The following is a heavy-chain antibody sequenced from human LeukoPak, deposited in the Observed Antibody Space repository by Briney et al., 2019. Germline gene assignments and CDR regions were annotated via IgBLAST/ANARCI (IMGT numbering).Heavy chain of an antibody. J-gene: IGHJ4*02. Sequence: PSETLSLTCAVYGGSFSGYYWSWIRQPPGKGLEWIGEINHSGSTNYNPSLKSRVTISVDTSKNQFSLKLSSVTAADTAVYYCARRRIAVAGTPDFDYWGQGTLVTVSS. CDR3: ARRRIAVAGTPDFDY. D-gene: IGHD6-19*01. CDR2: INHSGST. V-gene: IGHV4-34*01. CDR1: GGSFSGYY.